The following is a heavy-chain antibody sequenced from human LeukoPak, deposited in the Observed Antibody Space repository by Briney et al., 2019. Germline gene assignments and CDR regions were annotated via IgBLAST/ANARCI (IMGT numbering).Heavy chain of an antibody. Sequence: GRSLRLSCAAFRFTFISYSMHWVRQAPGKGLEWVAVVSYDGSDKYYADSVKGRFTISRDNAKNSLYLQMNSLRAEDTALYYCAKDKSAMVRGVGDAFDIWGQGTMVTVSS. CDR1: RFTFISYS. CDR3: AKDKSAMVRGVGDAFDI. J-gene: IGHJ3*02. CDR2: VSYDGSDK. D-gene: IGHD3-10*01. V-gene: IGHV3-30-3*01.